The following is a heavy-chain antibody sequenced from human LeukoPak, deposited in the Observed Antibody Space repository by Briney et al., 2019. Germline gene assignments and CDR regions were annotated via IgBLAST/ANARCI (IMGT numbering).Heavy chain of an antibody. CDR3: ARGSYDSSGYYSGAGARADY. V-gene: IGHV3-48*01. CDR1: GFTFCIYG. CDR2: ISSSSVTI. Sequence: PGGSLRLSCAASGFTFCIYGMNWLRQAPGKGLEWVSYISSSSVTIYYAGSVRGRFTISRDNAKNSMYQQMNSLRAEDTTVYYYARGSYDSSGYYSGAGARADYWGQGTLVTVSS. J-gene: IGHJ4*02. D-gene: IGHD3-22*01.